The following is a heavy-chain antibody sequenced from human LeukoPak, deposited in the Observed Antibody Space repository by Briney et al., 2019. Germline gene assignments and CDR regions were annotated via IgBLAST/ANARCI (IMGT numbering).Heavy chain of an antibody. Sequence: SETLSLTCTVSGGSISSGSYYWSWIRQPAGKGLEWIGRIYTSGSTNYNPSLKSRVTISVDTSKNQFSLKLSSVTAADTAVYYCAREDIVVVPAVWSYYYMDVWGKGTTVTVSS. CDR1: GGSISSGSYY. V-gene: IGHV4-61*02. CDR2: IYTSGST. CDR3: AREDIVVVPAVWSYYYMDV. D-gene: IGHD2-2*01. J-gene: IGHJ6*03.